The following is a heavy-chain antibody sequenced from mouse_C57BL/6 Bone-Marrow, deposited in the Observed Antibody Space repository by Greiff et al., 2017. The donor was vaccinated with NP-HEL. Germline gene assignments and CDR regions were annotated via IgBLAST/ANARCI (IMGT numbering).Heavy chain of an antibody. D-gene: IGHD1-1*01. CDR3: ARDYGIRQGDY. CDR1: GFTFSSYG. J-gene: IGHJ2*01. V-gene: IGHV5-6*01. CDR2: ISSGGSYT. Sequence: VQLKESGGDLVKPGGSLKLSCAASGFTFSSYGMSWVRQTPDKRLEWVATISSGGSYTYYPDSVKGRFTISRDNAKNTLYLQMSSLKSEDTAMYYCARDYGIRQGDYWGQGTTLTVSS.